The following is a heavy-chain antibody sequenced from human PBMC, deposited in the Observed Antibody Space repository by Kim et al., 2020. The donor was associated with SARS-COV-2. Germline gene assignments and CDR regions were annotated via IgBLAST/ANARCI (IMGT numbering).Heavy chain of an antibody. Sequence: GGSLRLSCAASGFTFSSYAMHWVRQAPGKGLEWVAVISYDGTNKYYADSVKGRFTISRDNSKNTLYLQMNSLRAEDTAVYYCASRSIAAAVGHFDYWGQGTLVTVSS. J-gene: IGHJ4*02. CDR3: ASRSIAAAVGHFDY. CDR1: GFTFSSYA. V-gene: IGHV3-30-3*01. D-gene: IGHD6-13*01. CDR2: ISYDGTNK.